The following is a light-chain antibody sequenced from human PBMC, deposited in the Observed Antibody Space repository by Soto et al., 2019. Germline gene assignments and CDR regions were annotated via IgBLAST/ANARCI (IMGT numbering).Light chain of an antibody. J-gene: IGLJ1*01. CDR2: GVD. V-gene: IGLV1-40*01. Sequence: QSVLTQPASVSGSPGQSITISCAGTSSDIGANNHVSWYQQLPGKAPKLLMSGVDNRPSGVSDRFSGSKSGTSASLAITRLQAEDEADYYCQSYDSSLNRVFGTGTKVTVL. CDR3: QSYDSSLNRV. CDR1: SSDIGANNH.